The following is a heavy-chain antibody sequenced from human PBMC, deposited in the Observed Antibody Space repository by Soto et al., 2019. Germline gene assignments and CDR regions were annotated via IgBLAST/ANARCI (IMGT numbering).Heavy chain of an antibody. CDR2: INHSGST. D-gene: IGHD2-21*02. V-gene: IGHV4-34*01. J-gene: IGHJ5*01. CDR1: GGSFSGYY. Sequence: SETLSLTCAVYGGSFSGYYWTWIRQPPGKGLEWIGEINHSGSTNYNPSLKSRVTVSVDTSKNQFSLKLTSVTAADTALYYCARFLDGGNSDSWGRGTLVTVPQ. CDR3: ARFLDGGNSDS.